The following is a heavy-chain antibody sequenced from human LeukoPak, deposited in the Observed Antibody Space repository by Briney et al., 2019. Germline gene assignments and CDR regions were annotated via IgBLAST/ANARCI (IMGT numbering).Heavy chain of an antibody. CDR1: GGSISSGGHS. D-gene: IGHD6-6*01. V-gene: IGHV4-30-4*07. CDR3: ARAAGSSSSSRGRFDY. Sequence: SETLSLTCAVSGGSISSGGHSWSWIRQTPGKGLEWIGYIYYSGSTYYNPSLKSRVTISVDTSKNQFSLKLSSVTAADTAVYYCARAAGSSSSSRGRFDYWGQGTLVTVSS. J-gene: IGHJ4*02. CDR2: IYYSGST.